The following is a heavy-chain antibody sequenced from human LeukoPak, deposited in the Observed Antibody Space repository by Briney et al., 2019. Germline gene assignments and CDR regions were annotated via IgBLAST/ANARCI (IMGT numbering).Heavy chain of an antibody. Sequence: GGSLRLSCAASGFTFSSYGMHWVRQAPGKGLEWVAVISYDGSNKYYADSVKGRFTISRDNSKNTLYLQMNSLRAEDTAVYYCAKDQGPHGNSGYEAFDYCGQGTLVTVSS. CDR2: ISYDGSNK. CDR1: GFTFSSYG. V-gene: IGHV3-30*18. CDR3: AKDQGPHGNSGYEAFDY. J-gene: IGHJ4*02. D-gene: IGHD5-12*01.